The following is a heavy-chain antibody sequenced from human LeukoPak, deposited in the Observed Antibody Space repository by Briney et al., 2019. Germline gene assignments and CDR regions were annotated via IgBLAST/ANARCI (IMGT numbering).Heavy chain of an antibody. CDR2: ISGSGANT. V-gene: IGHV3-23*01. CDR3: AKVSGRYYGSGSSTDYDMDV. D-gene: IGHD3-10*01. CDR1: GFTFSSYV. J-gene: IGHJ6*02. Sequence: GGSLRLSCAASGFTFSSYVMSWVRQAPGKGLEWVSGISGSGANTYHPDAVKGRFTISSDNSKTTLYLQMHSLRAEDTAVYYCAKVSGRYYGSGSSTDYDMDVWGQGTTVTVSS.